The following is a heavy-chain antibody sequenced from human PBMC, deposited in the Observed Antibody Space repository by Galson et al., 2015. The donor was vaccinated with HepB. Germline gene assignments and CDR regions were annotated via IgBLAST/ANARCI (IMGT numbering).Heavy chain of an antibody. D-gene: IGHD3-22*01. Sequence: SLRLSCAGSGFIFGDYAMSWFRQAPGKGLEWVGFIRSKAYGGTTEYAASVKGRFTISRDDSKSIAYLQMNSLKTEDTAVYYCTRAHYDTSGYYRDYWGQGTLVTVSS. V-gene: IGHV3-49*03. CDR3: TRAHYDTSGYYRDY. CDR1: GFIFGDYA. CDR2: IRSKAYGGTT. J-gene: IGHJ4*02.